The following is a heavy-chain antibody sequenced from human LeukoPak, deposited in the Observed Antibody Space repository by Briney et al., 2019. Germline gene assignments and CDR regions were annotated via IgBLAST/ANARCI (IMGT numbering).Heavy chain of an antibody. CDR3: AKDMGPEGWALLNY. J-gene: IGHJ4*02. D-gene: IGHD6-19*01. V-gene: IGHV3-74*01. CDR2: ISSDGSST. CDR1: GFTFSSYW. Sequence: GGSLRLSCAASGFTFSSYWMHWVRQAPGKGLVWVSRISSDGSSTRYADSVKGRFTISRDNAKNTLYLQMNSLRAEDTALYYCAKDMGPEGWALLNYWGQGTLVTVSS.